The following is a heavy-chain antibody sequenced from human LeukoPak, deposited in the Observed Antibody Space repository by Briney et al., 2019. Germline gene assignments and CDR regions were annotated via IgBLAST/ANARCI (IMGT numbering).Heavy chain of an antibody. Sequence: VASVKVSCKASGYTFTSYDINWVRQATGQGLEWMGWMNPNSGNTGYAQKFQGRVTITRNTSISTAYMELSSLRSEDTAVYYCARLGRDGLNFHLAYWGRGSLVTVAS. D-gene: IGHD5-24*01. V-gene: IGHV1-8*03. CDR3: ARLGRDGLNFHLAY. CDR2: MNPNSGNT. CDR1: GYTFTSYD. J-gene: IGHJ4*02.